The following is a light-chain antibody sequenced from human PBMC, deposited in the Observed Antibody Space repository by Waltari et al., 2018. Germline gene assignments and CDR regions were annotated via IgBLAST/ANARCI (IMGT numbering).Light chain of an antibody. CDR3: FSAADDFWV. CDR2: QDT. J-gene: IGLJ3*02. V-gene: IGLV3-27*01. CDR1: IVTKKY. Sequence: FDLTQPSSVSVSPGQTARITCSGDIVTKKYTRWFQQKPGRAPLLLIYQDTERPLGIPERFSGSISGTTITLNITGAQFEDEADYHCFSAADDFWVFGGGTKLTVL.